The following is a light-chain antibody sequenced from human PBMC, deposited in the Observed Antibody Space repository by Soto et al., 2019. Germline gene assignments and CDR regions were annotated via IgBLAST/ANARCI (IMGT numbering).Light chain of an antibody. CDR2: AGS. J-gene: IGKJ1*01. Sequence: EIVMTQSPATLSVSPGESATLSCRASHSVSSHLAWYRQEPGQAPRLLVYAGSTGATGVPARFRGSGSGTEFTLTISSLQSEDFAVYFCQQYHDWPWTFGQGSRVEIK. CDR1: HSVSSH. V-gene: IGKV3-15*01. CDR3: QQYHDWPWT.